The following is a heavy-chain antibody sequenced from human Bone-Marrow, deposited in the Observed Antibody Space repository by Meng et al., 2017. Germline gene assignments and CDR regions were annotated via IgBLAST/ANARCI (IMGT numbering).Heavy chain of an antibody. Sequence: EVQVVEPGGGLVQPGGSLRLSCVASGFTISTYWLHWVRQAPGKGLVWVSRTSRDGSDTVYADSVKGRFTMSRDNAKNTLYLQMNSLRAEDTAVYYCAAAWELLPPGYWGQGTLVTVSS. CDR1: GFTISTYW. CDR3: AAAWELLPPGY. CDR2: TSRDGSDT. V-gene: IGHV3-74*01. J-gene: IGHJ4*02. D-gene: IGHD1-26*01.